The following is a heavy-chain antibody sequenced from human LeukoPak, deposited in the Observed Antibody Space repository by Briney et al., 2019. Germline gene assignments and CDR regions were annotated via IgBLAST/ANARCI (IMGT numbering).Heavy chain of an antibody. V-gene: IGHV4-59*01. J-gene: IGHJ3*02. CDR2: IYYSGST. D-gene: IGHD2-21*02. CDR3: ARAYCGGDCYIDAFDI. Sequence: SETLSLTCTVSGGSISSYYWSWIRQPPGKGLEWIGYIYYSGSTNYNPSLKSQVTISVDTSKNQFSLKLSSVTAADTAVYYCARAYCGGDCYIDAFDIWGQGTMVTVSS. CDR1: GGSISSYY.